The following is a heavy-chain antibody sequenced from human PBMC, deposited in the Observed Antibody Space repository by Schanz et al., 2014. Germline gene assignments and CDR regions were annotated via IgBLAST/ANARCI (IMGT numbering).Heavy chain of an antibody. CDR2: ISGSGGST. CDR3: ARDHTAESYYSAGPPIDY. J-gene: IGHJ4*03. V-gene: IGHV3-11*04. Sequence: VQLVESGGGLVQPGGSLRLSCAASGFTFSAYYMDWVRQAPGRGLEWVSAISGSGGSTYYADSVKGRFTISRDNAKNSLYLQMNSLRAEDTAVYYCARDHTAESYYSAGPPIDYWGQGTLLTVSS. D-gene: IGHD1-26*01. CDR1: GFTFSAYY.